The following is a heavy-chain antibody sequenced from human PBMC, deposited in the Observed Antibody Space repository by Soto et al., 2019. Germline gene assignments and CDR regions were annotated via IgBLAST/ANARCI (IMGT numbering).Heavy chain of an antibody. CDR1: GCAVSSGR. V-gene: IGHV3-74*01. CDR3: TSDTFGARDS. J-gene: IGHJ4*02. D-gene: IGHD2-15*01. Sequence: PSGCERLTGAASGCAVSSGRRHWNRQAPGKGLVWVSGSDPYDTGITYADSVNGRFTISRDNAKNTLYLQMNSLRAEDTAVYYCTSDTFGARDSWCLGTLVTVSS. CDR2: SDPYDTGI.